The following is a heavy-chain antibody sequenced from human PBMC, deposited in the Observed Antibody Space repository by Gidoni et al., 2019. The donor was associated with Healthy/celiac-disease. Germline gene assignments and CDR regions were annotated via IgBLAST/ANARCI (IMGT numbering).Heavy chain of an antibody. J-gene: IGHJ4*02. Sequence: QVQLLQSGAEVKNPAASMKVSCKASAYTFTRYGISWVRQAPGQGLEWMGWISASNGNTNYAQKLQGRVTMTTDTSTSTAYMELRSLRSDDTAVYYCARSRGYSYGSYYFDYWGQGTLVTVSS. CDR1: AYTFTRYG. D-gene: IGHD5-18*01. CDR2: ISASNGNT. V-gene: IGHV1-18*01. CDR3: ARSRGYSYGSYYFDY.